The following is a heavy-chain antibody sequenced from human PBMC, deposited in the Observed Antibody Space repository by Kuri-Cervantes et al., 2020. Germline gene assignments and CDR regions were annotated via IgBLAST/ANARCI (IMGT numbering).Heavy chain of an antibody. Sequence: GGSLRLSCAASGFTFSSYSMNWVRQAPGKGLEWVSSISSSSSYIYYADSVKGRFTISRDNAKNSLYLQMNSLRAEDTAVYYCANIPAAMESYYYGMDVWGQGTTVTVSS. CDR3: ANIPAAMESYYYGMDV. CDR1: GFTFSSYS. J-gene: IGHJ6*02. D-gene: IGHD2-2*01. CDR2: ISSSSSYI. V-gene: IGHV3-21*01.